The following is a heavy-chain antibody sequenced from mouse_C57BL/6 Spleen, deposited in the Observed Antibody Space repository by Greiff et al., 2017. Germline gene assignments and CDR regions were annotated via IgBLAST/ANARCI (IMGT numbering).Heavy chain of an antibody. D-gene: IGHD2-2*01. J-gene: IGHJ1*03. CDR2: IRYSGST. V-gene: IGHV3-1*01. CDR1: GYSITSGYD. CDR3: ARDMVTTGGYFDV. Sequence: EVKLQESGPGMVKPSQSLSLTCTVTGYSITSGYDWHWIRHFPGNKLEWMGYIRYSGSTNYNPSLKSPISITHDTSKNHFFLKLNSVTTEDTATYYCARDMVTTGGYFDVWGTGTTVTVSS.